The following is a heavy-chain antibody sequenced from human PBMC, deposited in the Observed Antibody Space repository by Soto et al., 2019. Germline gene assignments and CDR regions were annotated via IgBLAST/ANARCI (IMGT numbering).Heavy chain of an antibody. D-gene: IGHD3-3*01. Sequence: QVQLVESGGGVVQPGRSLRLSCAASGFTFSSYGMHWVRQAPGKGLEWVAAIWYDGSNKYYADSVKGRFTISRDNSKKTMLXQMNSLRAEGTAVYYCARFLVVAGAGYYYYYGMDVWGQGTPVTVSS. V-gene: IGHV3-33*01. CDR2: IWYDGSNK. CDR3: ARFLVVAGAGYYYYYGMDV. J-gene: IGHJ6*02. CDR1: GFTFSSYG.